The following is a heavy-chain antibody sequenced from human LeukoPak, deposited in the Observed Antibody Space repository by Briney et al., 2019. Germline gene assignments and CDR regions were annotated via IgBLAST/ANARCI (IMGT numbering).Heavy chain of an antibody. D-gene: IGHD6-19*01. V-gene: IGHV4-39*01. Sequence: SETLSLTCTVSGGSIGSTNYYWGWVRQPPGKGLEWIANIYYSGSTYYNPSLKSRVTISVDTSKNQFSLRLNSVTAADTSIYYCARIPTNAVPSAHNGFDIWGQGTMLTVSS. CDR3: ARIPTNAVPSAHNGFDI. CDR1: GGSIGSTNYY. CDR2: IYYSGST. J-gene: IGHJ3*02.